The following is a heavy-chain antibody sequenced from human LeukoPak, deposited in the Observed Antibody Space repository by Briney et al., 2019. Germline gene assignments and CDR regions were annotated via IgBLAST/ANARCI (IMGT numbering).Heavy chain of an antibody. V-gene: IGHV4-39*07. CDR1: GDSISSSSYY. D-gene: IGHD6-13*01. CDR2: MYFGGST. J-gene: IGHJ4*02. CDR3: ARGPSIAAAGTNYFDY. Sequence: SETLSLTCTVSGDSISSSSYYWGWIRQPPGKGLEWIGSMYFGGSTHYNPSLKSRVTISVDTSKNQLSLKLSSVTAADTAVYYCARGPSIAAAGTNYFDYWGQGTLVTVSS.